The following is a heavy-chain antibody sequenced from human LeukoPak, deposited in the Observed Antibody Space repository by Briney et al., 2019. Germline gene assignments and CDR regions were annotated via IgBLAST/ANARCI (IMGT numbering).Heavy chain of an antibody. Sequence: SDTLSLTCGVSSYSISSGYPWGWIRQPTGKGLEWIGSMSHSGSTYHNPSLTSRVTISVDTSKNQFSVKLSSVTAADTAVYYCARHHLYDSSGDGRYYFDYWGQGTLVTVSS. CDR3: ARHHLYDSSGDGRYYFDY. CDR1: SYSISSGYP. V-gene: IGHV4-38-2*01. D-gene: IGHD3-22*01. CDR2: MSHSGST. J-gene: IGHJ4*02.